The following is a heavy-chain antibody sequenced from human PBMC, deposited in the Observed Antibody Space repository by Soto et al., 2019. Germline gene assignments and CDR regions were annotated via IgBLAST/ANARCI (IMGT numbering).Heavy chain of an antibody. Sequence: SETLSLTCAVYGGSFSGYYWSWIRQPPGKGLEWIGEINHSGSTNYNPSLKSRVTISVDTSKNQVVLTMTNMDPVDTATYYCARISGYSSGSNFDYWGQGTLVTVSS. CDR3: ARISGYSSGSNFDY. CDR2: INHSGST. V-gene: IGHV4-34*01. J-gene: IGHJ4*02. D-gene: IGHD5-18*01. CDR1: GGSFSGYY.